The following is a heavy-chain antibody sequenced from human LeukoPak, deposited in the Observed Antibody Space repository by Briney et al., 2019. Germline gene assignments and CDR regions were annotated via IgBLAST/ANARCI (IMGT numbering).Heavy chain of an antibody. J-gene: IGHJ4*02. V-gene: IGHV3-23*01. D-gene: IGHD3-9*01. CDR1: GFIFRNYA. CDR2: ITGSGDTT. CDR3: AKWGDYDILTGYYVSDF. Sequence: GGSLRLSCAASGFIFRNYAMRWVRQAPGEGLEWVSAITGSGDTTYYADSVKGRFTISRDNSKNTLYVEMNTLRAEDTAVYYCAKWGDYDILTGYYVSDFWGQGTLVTVSS.